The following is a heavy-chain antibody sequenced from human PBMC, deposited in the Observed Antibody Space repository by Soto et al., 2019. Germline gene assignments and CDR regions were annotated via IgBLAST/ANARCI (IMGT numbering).Heavy chain of an antibody. CDR3: ARPTVEYSSSGNWFDP. Sequence: GGSLRLSCAASGFTFSSYAMHWVRQAPGKGLEWVAVISYDGSNKYYADSVKGRFTISRDNSKNTLYLQMNSLRAEDTAVYYCARPTVEYSSSGNWFDPWGQGTLVTVSS. J-gene: IGHJ5*02. V-gene: IGHV3-30-3*01. D-gene: IGHD6-6*01. CDR2: ISYDGSNK. CDR1: GFTFSSYA.